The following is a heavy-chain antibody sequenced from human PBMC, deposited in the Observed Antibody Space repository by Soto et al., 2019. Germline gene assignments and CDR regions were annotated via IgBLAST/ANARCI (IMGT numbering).Heavy chain of an antibody. V-gene: IGHV3-21*01. CDR1: GFTFSTFA. CDR2: ISSSSSYI. Sequence: EVQLLESGGGFIQPGESLRLSCVVSGFTFSTFAMSWVRQAPGKGLEWVSSISSSSSYIYYADSVKGRFTISRDNAENSLYLQMNSLRAEDTAVYYCAGDRAYCSSTSCYFYYYYGMDVWGQGTTVTVSS. CDR3: AGDRAYCSSTSCYFYYYYGMDV. J-gene: IGHJ6*02. D-gene: IGHD2-2*01.